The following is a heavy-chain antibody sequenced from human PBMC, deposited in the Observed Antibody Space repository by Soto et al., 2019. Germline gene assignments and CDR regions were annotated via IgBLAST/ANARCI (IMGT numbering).Heavy chain of an antibody. CDR2: ISAYNGNT. J-gene: IGHJ2*01. V-gene: IGHV1-18*01. CDR1: GYTFTSYG. D-gene: IGHD1-26*01. CDR3: VKNRGAGSLSNWSFAS. Sequence: ASVKVSCKASGYTFTSYGISWVRQAPGQGLEWMGWISAYNGNTNYAQKLQGRVTMTTDNSRNTLYLQMNSLRADDTAVYYCVKNRGAGSLSNWSFASWGRGSLVTVSS.